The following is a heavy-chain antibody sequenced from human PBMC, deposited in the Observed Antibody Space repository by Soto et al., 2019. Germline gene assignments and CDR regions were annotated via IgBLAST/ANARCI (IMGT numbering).Heavy chain of an antibody. D-gene: IGHD4-17*01. CDR1: GGSISSYY. J-gene: IGHJ4*02. Sequence: SETLSLTCTVSGGSISSYYWSWIRQPPGKGLEWIGYIYYSGSTNYNPSLKSRVTISVDTSKNQFSLKLSSVTAADTAVYYCARHSGYGDYAGPSDYWGQGTLVTVSS. CDR2: IYYSGST. V-gene: IGHV4-59*08. CDR3: ARHSGYGDYAGPSDY.